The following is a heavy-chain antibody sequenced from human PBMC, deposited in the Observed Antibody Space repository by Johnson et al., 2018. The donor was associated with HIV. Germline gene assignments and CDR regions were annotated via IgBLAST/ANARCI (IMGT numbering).Heavy chain of an antibody. D-gene: IGHD2-8*02. CDR1: GFIFSSYG. CDR2: ISSDGSIK. J-gene: IGHJ3*02. Sequence: QVLLVESGGGVVQPGRSLRLSCAASGFIFSSYGIHWVRQAPGKGLQWVGIISSDGSIKYYADSVKGRFTISRDNSKNTLYMQMNSLRVEGKAVYYCAILLVQWGGVFDILGQGTMVTVSS. V-gene: IGHV3-30*05. CDR3: AILLVQWGGVFDI.